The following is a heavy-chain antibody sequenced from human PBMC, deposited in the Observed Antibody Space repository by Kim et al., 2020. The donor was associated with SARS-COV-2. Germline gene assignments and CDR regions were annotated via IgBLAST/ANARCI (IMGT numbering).Heavy chain of an antibody. J-gene: IGHJ4*02. V-gene: IGHV1-2*02. D-gene: IGHD3-10*01. Sequence: ASVKVSCKASGYTFTGYYMHWVRQAPGQGLEWMGWINPNSGGTNYAQKFQGRVTMTRDTSISTAYMELSRLRSDDTAVYYCARDLEHYYGSGSSMGGDYWGQGTLVTVSS. CDR1: GYTFTGYY. CDR3: ARDLEHYYGSGSSMGGDY. CDR2: INPNSGGT.